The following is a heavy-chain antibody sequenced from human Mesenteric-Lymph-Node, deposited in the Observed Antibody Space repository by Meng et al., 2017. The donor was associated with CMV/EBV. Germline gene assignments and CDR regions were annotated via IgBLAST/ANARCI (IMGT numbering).Heavy chain of an antibody. J-gene: IGHJ2*01. CDR2: IIPILGSA. Sequence: SVKVSCKASGDTFSSYAISWVRQAPGQGLEWMGWIIPILGSASYPQKFQGRVTITAEISTSTAYMELSRLRSEDTAVYYCARSDIVVYTVDLWGRGTLVTVSS. CDR3: ARSDIVVYTVDL. D-gene: IGHD2-2*01. CDR1: GDTFSSYA. V-gene: IGHV1-69*10.